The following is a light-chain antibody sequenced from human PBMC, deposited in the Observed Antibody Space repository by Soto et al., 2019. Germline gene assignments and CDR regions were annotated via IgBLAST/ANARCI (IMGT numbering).Light chain of an antibody. CDR3: QTWGTGFQF. CDR1: SGHSSYA. J-gene: IGLJ2*01. Sequence: QSVLTQSPSASASLGASVKLTCTLSSGHSSYALAWHQKQPGKGPRYLMDLNNDGSHPKGDGIPDRFSGSSSGADRYLIISSLQSEDEADYYCQTWGTGFQFFGGGTKLTVL. V-gene: IGLV4-69*01. CDR2: LNNDGSH.